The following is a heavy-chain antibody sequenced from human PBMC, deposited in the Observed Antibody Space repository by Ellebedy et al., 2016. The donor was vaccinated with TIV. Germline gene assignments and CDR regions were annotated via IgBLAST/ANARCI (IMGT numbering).Heavy chain of an antibody. CDR2: IKQDGNEK. CDR1: GFIVSSNF. D-gene: IGHD3-10*01. J-gene: IGHJ5*02. CDR3: AHATVRA. V-gene: IGHV3-7*01. Sequence: GESLKISXAASGFIVSSNFMSWVRQAPGKGLEYVASIKQDGNEKYYVDSVKGRFTISRDNAKNSLYLQMNGLRAEDTAVYYCAHATVRAWGQGTLVTVSS.